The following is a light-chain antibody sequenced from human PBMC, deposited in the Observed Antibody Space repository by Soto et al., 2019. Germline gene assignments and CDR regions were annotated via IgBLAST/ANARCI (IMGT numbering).Light chain of an antibody. J-gene: IGKJ1*01. CDR1: QRLXIW. V-gene: IGKV1-5*03. CDR2: AAS. Sequence: IQMTQCPSTLSASVGDRVTITCRASQRLXIWFGWYERKPGKAPKILXAAASTLKRGGPSRLSGSGSATEFTLTISSLQPDNFATYYCQHYNSYSEAFGQGTKVDI. CDR3: QHYNSYSEA.